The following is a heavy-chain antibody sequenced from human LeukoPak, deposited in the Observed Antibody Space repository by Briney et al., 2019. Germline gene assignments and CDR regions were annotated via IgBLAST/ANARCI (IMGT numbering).Heavy chain of an antibody. CDR1: GFTFRSYT. V-gene: IGHV3-7*01. D-gene: IGHD3-22*01. CDR3: ATYSSLNRREFQY. CDR2: IKTDGSEK. J-gene: IGHJ1*01. Sequence: GGSLRLSCAASGFTFRSYTMNWVRQAPGKGLQWVANIKTDGSEKYYVDSVKGRFTISRDNAKNSLYLQMNSLRAEDTAVYYCATYSSLNRREFQYWGQGTLLTVSS.